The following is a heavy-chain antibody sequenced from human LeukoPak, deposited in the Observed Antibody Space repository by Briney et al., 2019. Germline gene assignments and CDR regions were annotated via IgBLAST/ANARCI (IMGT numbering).Heavy chain of an antibody. J-gene: IGHJ4*02. V-gene: IGHV1-18*04. CDR1: GYTFAGYS. D-gene: IGHD3-9*01. CDR2: ISAYNGNT. Sequence: GASVKVSCKASGYTFAGYSIHWVRQAPGQGLEWMGWISAYNGNTNYAQKLQGRVTMTTDTSTSTAYMELRSLRSDDTAVYYCARDFEDDILTGYGYWGQGTLVTVSS. CDR3: ARDFEDDILTGYGY.